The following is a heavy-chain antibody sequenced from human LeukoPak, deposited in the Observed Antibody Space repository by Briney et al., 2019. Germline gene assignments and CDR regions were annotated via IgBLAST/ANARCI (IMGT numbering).Heavy chain of an antibody. V-gene: IGHV3-23*01. D-gene: IGHD5-12*01. CDR2: IRASGDNT. CDR3: ARAGFRGYGGLLDK. Sequence: GGSLGLSCAASGFTFSSYDMNWVRQAPGKGLDWVSAIRASGDNTFYADSVKGRFTISRDNSLNILYLQMNSLRAEDTAVYYCARAGFRGYGGLLDKWGQGALVTVSS. CDR1: GFTFSSYD. J-gene: IGHJ4*02.